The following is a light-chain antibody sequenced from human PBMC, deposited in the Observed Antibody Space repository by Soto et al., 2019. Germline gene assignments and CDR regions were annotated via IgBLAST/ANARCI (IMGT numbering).Light chain of an antibody. Sequence: QSVLTQPRSVSGSPGQSVTISCTGTSSDVGGYNYVSWYQQHPDKAPKLMIYDVTKRPSGVPDRFSGSKSGNTASLTISGLQADDEADYYCCSYAGTYTWVFGGGTKVTVL. CDR1: SSDVGGYNY. CDR2: DVT. J-gene: IGLJ3*02. CDR3: CSYAGTYTWV. V-gene: IGLV2-11*01.